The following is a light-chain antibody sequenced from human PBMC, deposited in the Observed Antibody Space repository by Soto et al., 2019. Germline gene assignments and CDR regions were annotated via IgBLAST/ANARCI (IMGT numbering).Light chain of an antibody. CDR1: SSDVGSYNR. CDR2: EVS. J-gene: IGLJ1*01. V-gene: IGLV2-18*02. Sequence: QCVLTQPPSVCGSPGQSVAISCTGTSSDVGSYNRVAWYQQPPGTAPKLMIYEVSNRPSGVPDRFSGSKSGNTASLTISGLQAEDEADYCSSFTSSSTYVFGTGTRSPS. CDR3: SSFTSSSTYV.